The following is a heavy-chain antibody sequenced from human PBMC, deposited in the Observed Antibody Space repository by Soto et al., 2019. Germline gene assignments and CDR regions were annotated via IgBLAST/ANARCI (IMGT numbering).Heavy chain of an antibody. CDR2: INPSGGST. Sequence: VASVKVSCKASGYTFTSYYMHWVRQAPGQGLEWMGIINPSGGSTSYAQKFQGRVTMTRDTSTSTVYMELSSLRSEDTAVYYCARDSGIAAAQHSFDPWGQGTLVTVSS. V-gene: IGHV1-46*01. CDR3: ARDSGIAAAQHSFDP. D-gene: IGHD6-13*01. CDR1: GYTFTSYY. J-gene: IGHJ5*02.